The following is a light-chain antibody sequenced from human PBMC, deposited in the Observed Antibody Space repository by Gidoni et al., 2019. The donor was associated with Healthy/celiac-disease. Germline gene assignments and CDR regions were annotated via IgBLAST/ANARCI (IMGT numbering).Light chain of an antibody. Sequence: EIQMNQSPSSLSASVGDRVTITCQASQDISNYLNWYQQKPGKAPTLLIYDASNLETGVPSRFSGSGSGTDFTFTISSLQPEDIATYYCQQYDNLPLTFXGXTKVEIK. J-gene: IGKJ4*01. V-gene: IGKV1-33*01. CDR3: QQYDNLPLT. CDR2: DAS. CDR1: QDISNY.